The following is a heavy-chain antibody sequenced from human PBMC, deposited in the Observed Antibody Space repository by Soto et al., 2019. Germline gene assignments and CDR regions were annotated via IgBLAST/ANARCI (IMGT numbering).Heavy chain of an antibody. V-gene: IGHV1-46*01. CDR1: GYAFTSYY. J-gene: IGHJ4*02. CDR2: VNPSGGST. D-gene: IGHD3-10*01. Sequence: ASVKVSCKASGYAFTSYYIHWVRQAPGQGLEWMGIVNPSGGSTTYAQKFQGKVTMTRDTSTSTAYMELSSLRSEDTAVYYCAKDAFGSGGYYPHWGQGTLVTVSS. CDR3: AKDAFGSGGYYPH.